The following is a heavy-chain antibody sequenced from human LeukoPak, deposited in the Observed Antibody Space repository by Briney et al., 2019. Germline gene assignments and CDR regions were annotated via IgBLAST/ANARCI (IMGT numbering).Heavy chain of an antibody. CDR3: ARSNREFASGTGDF. Sequence: GGSLRLSCAASGFTFSSHWMSWVRQGLGKGLEWVANIKQDGSEKYYVDSVKGRFTISRDNARNSLYLQMNSLRAEDTAVYYCARSNREFASGTGDFWGQGTLVTVSS. CDR2: IKQDGSEK. D-gene: IGHD3-10*01. J-gene: IGHJ4*02. CDR1: GFTFSSHW. V-gene: IGHV3-7*05.